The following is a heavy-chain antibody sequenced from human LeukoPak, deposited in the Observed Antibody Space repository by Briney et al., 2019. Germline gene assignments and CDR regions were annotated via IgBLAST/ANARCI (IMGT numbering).Heavy chain of an antibody. J-gene: IGHJ4*02. CDR2: ISWNSGSI. Sequence: GRSLRLSCAASGFTFDDYAMHWVRQAPGKGLEWVSGISWNSGSIGYADSVKGRFTISRDNAKNSLYLQMNSLRAEDTAVYYCARAPTYYYDSSGYWDFDYWGQGTLVTVSS. V-gene: IGHV3-9*01. D-gene: IGHD3-22*01. CDR3: ARAPTYYYDSSGYWDFDY. CDR1: GFTFDDYA.